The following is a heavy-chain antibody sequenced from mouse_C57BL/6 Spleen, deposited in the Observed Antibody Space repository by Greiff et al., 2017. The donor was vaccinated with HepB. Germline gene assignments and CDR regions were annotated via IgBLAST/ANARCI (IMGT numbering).Heavy chain of an antibody. CDR3: AREGDGSSYDYFDY. CDR1: GFTFSSYA. CDR2: ISDGGSYT. J-gene: IGHJ2*01. Sequence: EVKLMESGGGLVKPGGSLKLSCAASGFTFSSYAMSWVRQTPEKRLEWVATISDGGSYTYYPDNVKGRFTISRDNAKNNLYLQMSQLKSEDTAMYYCAREGDGSSYDYFDYWGQGTTLTVSS. D-gene: IGHD1-1*01. V-gene: IGHV5-4*01.